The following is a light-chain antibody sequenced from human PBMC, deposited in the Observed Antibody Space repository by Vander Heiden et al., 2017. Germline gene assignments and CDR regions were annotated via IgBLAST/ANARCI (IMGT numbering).Light chain of an antibody. CDR2: DAS. CDR3: QQLSNWPRLT. Sequence: EIVLTQSPATLSLSPGERATLSCRASQSVSSYLAWYQQKPGQAPRLLIYDASNRATGIPARFSGSGYGTDFTLTISSLEPEDFAVYYCQQLSNWPRLTFGGGTKVEIK. V-gene: IGKV3-11*01. J-gene: IGKJ4*01. CDR1: QSVSSY.